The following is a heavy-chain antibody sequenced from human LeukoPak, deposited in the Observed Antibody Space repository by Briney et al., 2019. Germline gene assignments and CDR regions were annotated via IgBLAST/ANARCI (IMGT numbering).Heavy chain of an antibody. Sequence: GGSLRLSCAASGFTFSSYGTHWVRQAPGKGLEWVAFIRYDGSNKYYADSVKGRFTISRDNSKNTLYLQMNSLRAEDTAVYYCAKQAFGWFGEGRNWFDPWGQGTLVTVSS. V-gene: IGHV3-30*02. J-gene: IGHJ5*02. CDR1: GFTFSSYG. D-gene: IGHD3-10*01. CDR3: AKQAFGWFGEGRNWFDP. CDR2: IRYDGSNK.